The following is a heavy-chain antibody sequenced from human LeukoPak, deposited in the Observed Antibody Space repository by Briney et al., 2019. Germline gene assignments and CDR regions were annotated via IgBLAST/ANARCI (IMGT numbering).Heavy chain of an antibody. Sequence: SETLSLTCTVSGGSISSYYWSWIRQPPGKGLEWVGYIYYSGSTNYNPSLKSRVTISVDTSKNQFSLKLSSVTAADTAVYYCARSSPPYYCSSTSCYWGFDYWGREPWSPSPQ. CDR2: IYYSGST. D-gene: IGHD2-2*01. V-gene: IGHV4-59*01. J-gene: IGHJ4*02. CDR1: GGSISSYY. CDR3: ARSSPPYYCSSTSCYWGFDY.